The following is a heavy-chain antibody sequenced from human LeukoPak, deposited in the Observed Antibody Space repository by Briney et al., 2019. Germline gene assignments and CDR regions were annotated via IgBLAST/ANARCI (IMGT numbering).Heavy chain of an antibody. J-gene: IGHJ5*02. CDR3: ARDRGGSLGP. V-gene: IGHV4-59*12. Sequence: SETLSLTCTVSGGSISSYYWSWIRQPPGKGLEWIGYIYYSGSTNYNPSLKSRVTISVDRSKNQFSLKLSSVTAADTAVYYCARDRGGSLGPWGQGTLVTVSS. CDR1: GGSISSYY. CDR2: IYYSGST. D-gene: IGHD3-16*01.